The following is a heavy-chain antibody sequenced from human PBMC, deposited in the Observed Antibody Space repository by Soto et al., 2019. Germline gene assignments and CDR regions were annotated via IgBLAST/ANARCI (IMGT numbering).Heavy chain of an antibody. Sequence: QAQLQQWGAGLLKPSETLSLTCAVYGGSFSGYYWSWIRQPPGKGLEWIGEINHSGSTNYNPSLKSRVTISVDTSKNQFSLKLSSVTAADTAVYYCARTLRDGYNLLDYWGQGTLVTVSS. J-gene: IGHJ4*02. CDR3: ARTLRDGYNLLDY. D-gene: IGHD5-12*01. CDR1: GGSFSGYY. V-gene: IGHV4-34*01. CDR2: INHSGST.